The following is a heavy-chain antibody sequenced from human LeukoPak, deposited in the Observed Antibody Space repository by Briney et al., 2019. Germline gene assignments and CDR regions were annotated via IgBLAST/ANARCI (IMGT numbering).Heavy chain of an antibody. CDR2: INPSGGST. CDR1: GGTFSSYA. J-gene: IGHJ4*02. D-gene: IGHD2-15*01. Sequence: ASVKVSCKASGGTFSSYAISWVRQAPGQGLEWMGVINPSGGSTSYAQKFQGRVTMTRDTSTSTVYMELSSLRSEDTAVYYCARDLNVAHAQRFDYWGQGTLVTVSS. V-gene: IGHV1-46*01. CDR3: ARDLNVAHAQRFDY.